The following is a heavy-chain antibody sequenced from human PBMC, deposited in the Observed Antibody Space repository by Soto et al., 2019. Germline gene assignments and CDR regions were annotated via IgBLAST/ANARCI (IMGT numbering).Heavy chain of an antibody. D-gene: IGHD1-1*01. CDR2: IYWDGES. J-gene: IGHJ4*02. Sequence: QITLKEAGPTLVKPTETLTLTCTFSGFSFTTIRMGVGWTRQPPGKALEWLAIIYWDGESRYNPLLRRRLTLTEDTAKNQGVLKMTNMDPKDTATYYCAHRDSTGTTTYFDSWGQGIPVTVAS. V-gene: IGHV2-5*02. CDR1: GFSFTTIRMG. CDR3: AHRDSTGTTTYFDS.